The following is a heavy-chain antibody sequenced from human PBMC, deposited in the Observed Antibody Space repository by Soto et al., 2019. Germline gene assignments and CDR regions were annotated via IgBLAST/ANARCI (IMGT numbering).Heavy chain of an antibody. CDR1: GYTFTSYA. CDR3: ARDHFGVVIPFDY. V-gene: IGHV1-3*01. Sequence: ASVKVSCKGSGYTFTSYAMHLVRQAPGQRLEWMGWINAGNGNTKYSQKFQGRVTITRDTSASTAYMELSSLRSEDTAVYYCARDHFGVVIPFDYWGQGTLVTVSS. D-gene: IGHD3-3*01. CDR2: INAGNGNT. J-gene: IGHJ4*02.